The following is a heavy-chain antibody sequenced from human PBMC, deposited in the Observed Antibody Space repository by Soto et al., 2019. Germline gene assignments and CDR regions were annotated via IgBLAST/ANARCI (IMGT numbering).Heavy chain of an antibody. Sequence: GGSLRLSCAASGFTFSSYSMNWARQAPGKGLEWVSSISSSSSYIYYADSVKGRFTISRDNAKNSLYLQMNSLRAEDTAVYYCARGAGVVVPDQWGHDYWGQGTLVTVSS. CDR1: GFTFSSYS. J-gene: IGHJ4*02. CDR2: ISSSSSYI. D-gene: IGHD3-22*01. CDR3: ARGAGVVVPDQWGHDY. V-gene: IGHV3-21*01.